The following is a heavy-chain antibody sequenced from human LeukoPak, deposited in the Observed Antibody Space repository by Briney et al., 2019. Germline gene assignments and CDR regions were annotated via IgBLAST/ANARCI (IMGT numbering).Heavy chain of an antibody. J-gene: IGHJ4*02. Sequence: ASVKVSCKASGYTFTGYYMHWVRQAPGQGLEWMGWINPNSGGTNYAQKFQGRVTMTRDTSISTAYMELSRLRSDDTAVYYCARDAYDILTGYYMELYYFDYWGQGTLVTV. CDR2: INPNSGGT. D-gene: IGHD3-9*01. CDR3: ARDAYDILTGYYMELYYFDY. V-gene: IGHV1-2*02. CDR1: GYTFTGYY.